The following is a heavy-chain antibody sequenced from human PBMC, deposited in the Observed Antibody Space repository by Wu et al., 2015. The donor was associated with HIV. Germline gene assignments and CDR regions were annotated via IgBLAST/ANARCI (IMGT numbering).Heavy chain of an antibody. CDR3: AAYSRDKWSSGLPY. V-gene: IGHV1-18*04. J-gene: IGHJ1*01. Sequence: QVQLVQSGAEVKKPGASVKVSCKASGYTFTSYYMHWVRQAPGQGLEWMGWIIPQNGDTDLAPNVQNRVSMTTDASTNLAYMELRTLTSDDTAMYYCAAYSRDKWSSGLPYWGQGTPVIVAS. CDR2: IIPQNGDT. D-gene: IGHD2-21*01. CDR1: GYTFTSYY.